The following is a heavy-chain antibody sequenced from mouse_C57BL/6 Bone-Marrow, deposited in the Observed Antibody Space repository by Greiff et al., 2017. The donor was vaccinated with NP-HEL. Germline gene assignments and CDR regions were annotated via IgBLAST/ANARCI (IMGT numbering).Heavy chain of an antibody. Sequence: DVKLVESGGGLVKPGGSLKLSCAASGFTFSDYGMHWVRQAPEKGLEWVAYISSGSSTIYYADTVKGRFTISRDNAKNTLFLQMTSLRSEDTAMYYCEGPGWLRRAWFAYWGQGTLVTVSA. CDR1: GFTFSDYG. CDR3: EGPGWLRRAWFAY. CDR2: ISSGSSTI. V-gene: IGHV5-17*01. D-gene: IGHD2-2*01. J-gene: IGHJ3*01.